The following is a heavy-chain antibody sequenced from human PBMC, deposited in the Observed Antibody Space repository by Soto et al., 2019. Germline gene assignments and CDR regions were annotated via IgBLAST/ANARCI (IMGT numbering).Heavy chain of an antibody. V-gene: IGHV4-59*12. D-gene: IGHD2-2*01. CDR3: ARVPGP. CDR1: GVSISSYY. CDR2: IYYSGST. Sequence: SETLSLTCTVSGVSISSYYWSWIRQPPGKGLEWIGYIYYSGSTYYNPSLKSRVTISVDTSKNQFSLKLSSVTAADTAVYYCARVPGPWGQGTLVTVSS. J-gene: IGHJ5*02.